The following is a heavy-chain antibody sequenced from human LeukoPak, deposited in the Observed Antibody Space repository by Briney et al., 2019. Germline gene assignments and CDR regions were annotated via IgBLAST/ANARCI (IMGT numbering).Heavy chain of an antibody. V-gene: IGHV3-23*01. J-gene: IGHJ4*02. Sequence: GGSLRLSCAASGSTFSSYAMSWVRQAPGKGLEWVSAISGSGGSTYYADSVKGRFTISRDNSKITLYLQMNSLRVEDTAVYYCAKRPRTGGSVDCWGQGTLVTVSS. D-gene: IGHD3-10*01. CDR3: AKRPRTGGSVDC. CDR1: GSTFSSYA. CDR2: ISGSGGST.